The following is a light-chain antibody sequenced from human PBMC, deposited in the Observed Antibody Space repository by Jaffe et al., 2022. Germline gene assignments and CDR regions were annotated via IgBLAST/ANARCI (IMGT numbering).Light chain of an antibody. Sequence: QSALTQPASVSGSPGQSITISCTGTSSDVGSYNLVSWYQQHPGKAPKLMIYEGSKRPSGVSNRFSGSKSGNTASLTISGLQAEDEADYYCCSYAGSSTFGAVFGGGTQLTVL. V-gene: IGLV2-23*03. CDR3: CSYAGSSTFGAV. CDR2: EGS. CDR1: SSDVGSYNL. J-gene: IGLJ7*01.